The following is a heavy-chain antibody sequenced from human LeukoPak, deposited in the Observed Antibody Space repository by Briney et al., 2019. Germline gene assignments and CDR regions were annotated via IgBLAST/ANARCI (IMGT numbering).Heavy chain of an antibody. CDR2: IIPIFSSA. J-gene: IGHJ6*03. D-gene: IGHD2-8*01. Sequence: GSSVKVSCLACGGTFSRYSISWVRQAPGQGLEWVGGIIPIFSSANCAQKFQDSVTITTDESTSTAYMALSSLRSENTPVYSCAIMGEKMVNARGGYMDVWGKGTTVTVSS. CDR1: GGTFSRYS. V-gene: IGHV1-69*05. CDR3: AIMGEKMVNARGGYMDV.